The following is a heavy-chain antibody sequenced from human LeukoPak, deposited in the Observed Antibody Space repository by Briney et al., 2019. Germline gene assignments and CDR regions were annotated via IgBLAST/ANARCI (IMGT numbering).Heavy chain of an antibody. CDR3: ARDLGVLRFLEGPSWFDP. CDR2: ISAYNGNT. Sequence: GASVKVSCKASGCTFTSYGISWVRQAPGQGLEWMGWISAYNGNTNYAQKLQGRVTMTTDTSTSTAYMELRSLRSDDTAVYYCARDLGVLRFLEGPSWFDPWGQGTLVTVSS. CDR1: GCTFTSYG. J-gene: IGHJ5*02. D-gene: IGHD3-3*01. V-gene: IGHV1-18*01.